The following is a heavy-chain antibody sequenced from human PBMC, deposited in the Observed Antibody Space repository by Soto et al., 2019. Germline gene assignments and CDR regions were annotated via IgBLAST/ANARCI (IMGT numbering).Heavy chain of an antibody. CDR3: ARRLFGSGWTLDS. CDR1: GGSVTSSSYH. CDR2: VYHTGST. J-gene: IGHJ4*02. Sequence: SETLSLTCTVSGGSVTSSSYHWSWIRQAPGKGLEWIGNVYHTGSTDYNSSLRSRVTISVDTSKNQFSLNMNSVTAADTAVYYCARRLFGSGWTLDSWGQGALVAVSS. V-gene: IGHV4-61*01. D-gene: IGHD6-19*01.